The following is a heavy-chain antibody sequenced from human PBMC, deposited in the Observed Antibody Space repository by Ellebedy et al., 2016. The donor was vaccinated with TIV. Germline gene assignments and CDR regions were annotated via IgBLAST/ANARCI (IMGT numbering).Heavy chain of an antibody. D-gene: IGHD4-17*01. CDR2: IYYSGST. V-gene: IGHV4-39*01. CDR1: GGSISSSSYF. CDR3: ARPLRSTVTTSIYFDY. Sequence: SETLPLTXTVSGGSISSSSYFWGWIRQPPGKGLEWIGIIYYSGSTYYNPSLNSRVSISVDTSTNQFSLNLSSVTAADTAVYYCARPLRSTVTTSIYFDYWGQGTLVTVSS. J-gene: IGHJ4*02.